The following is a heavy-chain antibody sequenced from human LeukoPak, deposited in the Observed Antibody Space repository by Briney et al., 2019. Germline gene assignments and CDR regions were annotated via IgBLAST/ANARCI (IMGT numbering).Heavy chain of an antibody. CDR1: GGTISSHG. D-gene: IGHD6-19*01. CDR3: TIDLMTGFSSGWHFGY. J-gene: IGHJ4*02. CDR2: TSGDEDGT. V-gene: IGHV3-23*01. Sequence: GGSLRLSCAASGGTISSHGMHWVRQAPGKGLEWLAVTSGDEDGTHYADSVRGHFVISTDKSKKTSFLHMNSLRAEDTAVYYCTIDLMTGFSSGWHFGYWGQGTLATVSS.